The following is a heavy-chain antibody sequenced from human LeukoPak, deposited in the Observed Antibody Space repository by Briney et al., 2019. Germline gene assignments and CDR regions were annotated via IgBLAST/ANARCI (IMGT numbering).Heavy chain of an antibody. Sequence: ASVSVSCKASGYTFAGYYMHWVRQAPGQGLEWMGWINPNSGGTNYAQKFQGWVTMTRDTSISTAYMELSSLRSEDTAVYYCATGHFDLWGRGTLVTVSS. V-gene: IGHV1-2*04. J-gene: IGHJ2*01. CDR1: GYTFAGYY. CDR2: INPNSGGT. CDR3: ATGHFDL.